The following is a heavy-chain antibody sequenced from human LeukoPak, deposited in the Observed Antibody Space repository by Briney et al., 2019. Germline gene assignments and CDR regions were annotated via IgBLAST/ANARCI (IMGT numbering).Heavy chain of an antibody. CDR1: GFTVSSNY. D-gene: IGHD5-24*01. CDR3: ARDRDGYNPDY. CDR2: IYSGGGT. J-gene: IGHJ4*02. Sequence: PGGSLRLSCAASGFTVSSNYMSWVRQAPGKGLEWVSVIYSGGGTYYADSVKGRFTISRDNSKNTLYLQMNSLRAEDTAVYYCARDRDGYNPDYWGQGTLVTVSS. V-gene: IGHV3-53*01.